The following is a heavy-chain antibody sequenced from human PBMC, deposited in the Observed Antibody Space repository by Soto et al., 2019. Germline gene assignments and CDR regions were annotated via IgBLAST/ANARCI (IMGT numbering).Heavy chain of an antibody. J-gene: IGHJ6*02. CDR3: ARELRLGEDYYGMDV. CDR2: IYYSGST. CDR1: GGSISSGGYY. Sequence: QVQLQESGPGLVKPSQTLSLTCTVSGGSISSGGYYWSWIRQHPGKGLEWIGYIYYSGSTYYNPSLKSRFTISVDTSKNQFSLKLSSVTAADTAVYYCARELRLGEDYYGMDVWGQGTTVTVSS. D-gene: IGHD3-16*01. V-gene: IGHV4-31*03.